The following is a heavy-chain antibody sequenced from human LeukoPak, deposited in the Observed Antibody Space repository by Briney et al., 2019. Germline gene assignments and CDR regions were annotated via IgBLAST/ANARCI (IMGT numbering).Heavy chain of an antibody. Sequence: PGGSLRLSCAASGFTFTKYAMSWVRQAPGKGLEWVSAISGSGGSTFYADSVKGRFTISRDNSKNTLYLQMNSLRAEDTAVYYCAKDYSSSWYGIDYWGQGTLVTVSS. J-gene: IGHJ4*02. V-gene: IGHV3-23*01. CDR2: ISGSGGST. CDR3: AKDYSSSWYGIDY. CDR1: GFTFTKYA. D-gene: IGHD6-13*01.